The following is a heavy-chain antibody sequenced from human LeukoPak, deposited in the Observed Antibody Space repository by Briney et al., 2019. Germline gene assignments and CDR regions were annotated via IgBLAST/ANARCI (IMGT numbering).Heavy chain of an antibody. CDR3: AKEYYDILTGWAVVAAAVDY. J-gene: IGHJ4*02. D-gene: IGHD3-9*01. Sequence: GGSLRLSCAASGFTFSTYGMHWVRQAPGKGLEWVALIWYDGSNKYYADSVKGRFTISRDNSKNTLYLQMNSLRAEDTAVYYCAKEYYDILTGWAVVAAAVDYWGQGTLVTVSS. CDR1: GFTFSTYG. CDR2: IWYDGSNK. V-gene: IGHV3-30*02.